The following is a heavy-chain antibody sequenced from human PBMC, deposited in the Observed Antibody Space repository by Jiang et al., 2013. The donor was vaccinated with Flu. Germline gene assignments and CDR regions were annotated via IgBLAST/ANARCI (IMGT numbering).Heavy chain of an antibody. J-gene: IGHJ4*02. CDR3: AHNEPPGIAVAGGSRFDY. V-gene: IGHV2-70*04. CDR2: IDWDDDK. D-gene: IGHD6-19*01. Sequence: KPTQTLTLTCTFSGFSLSTSGMRVSWIRQPPGKALEWLARIDWDDDKFYSTSLKTRLTISKDTSKNQVVLTMTNMDPVDTATYYCAHNEPPGIAVAGGSRFDYWGQGTLVTVSS. CDR1: GFSLSTSGMR.